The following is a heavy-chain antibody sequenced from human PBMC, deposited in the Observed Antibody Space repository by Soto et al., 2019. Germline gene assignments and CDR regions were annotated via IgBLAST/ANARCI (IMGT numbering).Heavy chain of an antibody. D-gene: IGHD6-19*01. Sequence: QVQLVQSGAEVKKPGSSVKVSCKASGGTFSSYAISWVRQAPGQGLEWMGGIIPIFGTANYAQKFQGRVTIXXDXSXXTADMELSSLRSEDTAVYYCAGGPRIAVAGSRSDYWGQGTLVTVSS. J-gene: IGHJ4*02. V-gene: IGHV1-69*12. CDR1: GGTFSSYA. CDR2: IIPIFGTA. CDR3: AGGPRIAVAGSRSDY.